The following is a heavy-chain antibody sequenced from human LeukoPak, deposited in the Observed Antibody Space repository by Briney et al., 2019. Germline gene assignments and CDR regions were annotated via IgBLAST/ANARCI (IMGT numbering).Heavy chain of an antibody. CDR2: IIPIFGTA. CDR1: GGTFSSYA. D-gene: IGHD6-13*01. Sequence: SVKASRKASGGTFSSYAISWVRQAPGQGLEWMGGIIPIFGTANYAQKFQGRVTITADESTSTAYMKLSSLRAEDTAVYYCARVPPVWVIAAAGTYFDYWGQGTLVTVSS. CDR3: ARVPPVWVIAAAGTYFDY. V-gene: IGHV1-69*01. J-gene: IGHJ4*02.